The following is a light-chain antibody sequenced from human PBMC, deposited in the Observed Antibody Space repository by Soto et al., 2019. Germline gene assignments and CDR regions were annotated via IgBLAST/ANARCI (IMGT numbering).Light chain of an antibody. V-gene: IGKV1-5*01. CDR2: DAS. Sequence: DIQMTQSPPTMSPSVGDRVTVTCRSSQSVGTWLAWYQQKPGRAHNLLIYDASTLASAVPSRFSGSGSGTEFTLTISSLQSDDFATYYCQHYKSFSPWAFGQGTKLDIK. CDR1: QSVGTW. J-gene: IGKJ1*01. CDR3: QHYKSFSPWA.